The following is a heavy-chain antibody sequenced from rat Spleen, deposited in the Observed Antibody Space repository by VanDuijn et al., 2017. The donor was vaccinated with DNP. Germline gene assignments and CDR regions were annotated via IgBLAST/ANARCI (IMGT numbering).Heavy chain of an antibody. CDR1: GFTFSNYW. CDR3: ARLGWHGWFAY. D-gene: IGHD1-6*01. V-gene: IGHV4-2*01. CDR2: INKDSSTM. Sequence: EVHLVETGGGLVQPGRSLQLSCLASGFTFSNYWMYWVRQAPGKGLEWIGEINKDSSTMNYTPSLKYKFTISRDNAQNTLYLQMSKLGSEDTAIYYCARLGWHGWFAYWGQGVMVTVSS. J-gene: IGHJ2*01.